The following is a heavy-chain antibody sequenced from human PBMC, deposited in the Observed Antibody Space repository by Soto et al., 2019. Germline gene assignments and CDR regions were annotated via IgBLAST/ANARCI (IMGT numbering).Heavy chain of an antibody. CDR2: IHYSGST. J-gene: IGHJ4*02. D-gene: IGHD6-19*01. CDR1: GDSISTYY. CDR3: ARVAVAGTRVDY. V-gene: IGHV4-59*01. Sequence: SETLSLTCTVSGDSISTYYWSWIRQPPGKGLEWIGYIHYSGSTNYNPSLKSRLTISVDTSKNQLSLKLSSVTAEDTAVYYCARVAVAGTRVDYWGQGTLVTVSS.